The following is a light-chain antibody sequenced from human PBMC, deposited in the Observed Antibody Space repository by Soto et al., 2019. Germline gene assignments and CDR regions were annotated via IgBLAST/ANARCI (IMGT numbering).Light chain of an antibody. CDR2: GTT. V-gene: IGLV8-61*01. J-gene: IGLJ2*01. CDR3: VLYMGSGISV. Sequence: QTVVTQETSFSVSPGGTVTLSCGLSPGSVSTIHYPSWYQQTPGQAPRTLIYGTTTRSSGVPDRFSGSILGNKAALTITGAQADDESDYYCVLYMGSGISVFGGGTKLTVL. CDR1: PGSVSTIHY.